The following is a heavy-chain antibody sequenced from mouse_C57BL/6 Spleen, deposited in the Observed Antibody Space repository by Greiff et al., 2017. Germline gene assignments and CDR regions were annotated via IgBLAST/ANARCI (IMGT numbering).Heavy chain of an antibody. J-gene: IGHJ2*01. CDR1: GYTFTDYE. CDR2: IDPETGGT. V-gene: IGHV1-15*01. Sequence: QVQLKESGAELVRPGASVTLSCKASGYTFTDYEMHWVKQTPVHGLEWIGAIDPETGGTAYNQKFKGKAILTADKSSSTAYMELRSLTSEDSAVYYCTRYYSLYWGQGTTLTVSS. D-gene: IGHD2-12*01. CDR3: TRYYSLY.